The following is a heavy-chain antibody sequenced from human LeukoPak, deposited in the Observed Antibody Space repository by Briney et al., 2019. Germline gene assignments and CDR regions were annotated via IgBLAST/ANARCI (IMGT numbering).Heavy chain of an antibody. CDR2: ISSSSRSI. Sequence: PGGSLRLSCAGSGFASSSYNMNWVRQAPGKGLEWVSYISSSSRSIYYADSVKGRFTIYRDNSKNTLYLQMNSLRAEDTAEYYCAKGAAAGDNYYYYYMDVWGKGTTVTGSS. CDR1: GFASSSYN. D-gene: IGHD6-13*01. J-gene: IGHJ6*03. V-gene: IGHV3-48*01. CDR3: AKGAAAGDNYYYYYMDV.